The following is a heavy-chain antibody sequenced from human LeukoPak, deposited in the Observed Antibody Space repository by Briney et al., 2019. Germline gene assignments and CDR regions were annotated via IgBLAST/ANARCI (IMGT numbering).Heavy chain of an antibody. CDR2: IYTSGST. J-gene: IGHJ4*02. CDR1: GGSISSYY. Sequence: SETLSLTCTVSGGSISSYYRSWIRQPAGKGLEWIGRIYTSGSTNYNPSLKSRVTISLDTSKNHLSLKMTSVTVADTAMYYCASGPESYYFDYWGQGALVTVSS. V-gene: IGHV4-4*07. CDR3: ASGPESYYFDY.